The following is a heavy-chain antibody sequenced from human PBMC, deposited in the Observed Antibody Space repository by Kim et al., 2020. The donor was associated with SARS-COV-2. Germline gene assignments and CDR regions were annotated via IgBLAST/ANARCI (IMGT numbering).Heavy chain of an antibody. V-gene: IGHV4-34*01. D-gene: IGHD3-3*01. CDR3: ARGRRAIFGEPTSYYYYGMDV. Sequence: SQTLSLTCAVYGGSFSGYYWSWIRQPPGKGLEWIGEINHSGSTNYNPSLKSRVTISVDTSKNQFSLKLSSVTTADTAVYYCARGRRAIFGEPTSYYYYGMDVWGQGTTVTVS. CDR1: GGSFSGYY. CDR2: INHSGST. J-gene: IGHJ6*02.